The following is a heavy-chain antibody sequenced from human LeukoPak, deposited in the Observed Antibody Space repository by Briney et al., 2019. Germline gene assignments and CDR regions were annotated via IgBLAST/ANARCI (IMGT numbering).Heavy chain of an antibody. J-gene: IGHJ4*02. CDR3: ASDHCSGGSCSLDY. V-gene: IGHV3-23*01. CDR2: FSGSGGST. CDR1: GFTFSSYA. D-gene: IGHD2-15*01. Sequence: GGSLRLSCAASGFTFSSYAMSWVRQAPGKGLEWVSAFSGSGGSTYYADSVKGRFTISRDNSKSTLYLQMNSLRAEDTAVYYCASDHCSGGSCSLDYWGQGTLVTVSS.